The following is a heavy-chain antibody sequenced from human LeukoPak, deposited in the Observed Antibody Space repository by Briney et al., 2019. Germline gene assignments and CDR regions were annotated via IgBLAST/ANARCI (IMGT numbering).Heavy chain of an antibody. Sequence: PSETLSLTCTVSGGSISSSSYYWGWIRQPPGKGLEWIGSIYYSGSTYYNPSLKSRATISVDTSKNQFSLKLSSVTAADTAVYYCARDDNIVVVPAAISGFDYWGQGTLVTVSS. CDR1: GGSISSSSYY. CDR2: IYYSGST. V-gene: IGHV4-39*07. CDR3: ARDDNIVVVPAAISGFDY. J-gene: IGHJ4*01. D-gene: IGHD2-2*01.